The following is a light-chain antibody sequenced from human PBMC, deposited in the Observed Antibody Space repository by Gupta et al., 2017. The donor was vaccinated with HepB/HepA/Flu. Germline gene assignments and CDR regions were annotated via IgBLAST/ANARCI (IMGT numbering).Light chain of an antibody. CDR3: QQYNGWPLT. J-gene: IGKJ4*01. Sequence: EIVLTQPPDTLSVSTGDRVTLSCRASQSLSSNLAWYQQKPGQAPRLLISGASTRATGIPDRFSGSGSGTEFTLTISSLQSEDFAVYYCQQYNGWPLTFGGGTKVEIK. V-gene: IGKV3-15*01. CDR1: QSLSSN. CDR2: GAS.